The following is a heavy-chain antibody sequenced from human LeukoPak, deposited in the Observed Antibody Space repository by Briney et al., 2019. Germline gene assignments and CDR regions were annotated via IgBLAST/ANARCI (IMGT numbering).Heavy chain of an antibody. Sequence: GASVKVSCKASGHTFTGYYMHWVRQAPGQGLEWMGWINPNSGGTNCAQKFQGRVTMTRDTSISTAYMELSRLRSDDTAVYYCARAARIAAAGTSWFDPWGQGTLVTVSS. D-gene: IGHD6-13*01. CDR2: INPNSGGT. CDR1: GHTFTGYY. V-gene: IGHV1-2*02. CDR3: ARAARIAAAGTSWFDP. J-gene: IGHJ5*02.